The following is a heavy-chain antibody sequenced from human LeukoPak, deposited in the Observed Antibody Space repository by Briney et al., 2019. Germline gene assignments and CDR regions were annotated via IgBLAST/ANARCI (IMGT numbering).Heavy chain of an antibody. CDR1: GGSISSYH. CDR3: ARDRVGAMDFDY. D-gene: IGHD1-26*01. Sequence: SETLSLTCSVSGGSISSYHWSWIRQPAGKGLEWIGRIYSSGSTNYNPSLKSRVTISGDKSKNQLSLKLSSVTAADTAVYYCARDRVGAMDFDYWGQGTLVTVSS. CDR2: IYSSGST. J-gene: IGHJ4*02. V-gene: IGHV4-4*07.